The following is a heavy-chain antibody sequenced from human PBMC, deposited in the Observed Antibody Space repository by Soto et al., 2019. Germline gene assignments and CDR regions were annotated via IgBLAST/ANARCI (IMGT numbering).Heavy chain of an antibody. CDR3: TRAAFKGELLDY. D-gene: IGHD1-26*01. V-gene: IGHV3-33*01. Sequence: QVQLVESGGGVVQPGRSLRLSCAASGFTFNNYGMHWVRQAPGKGLEWVALIWHDGSNKGYADSVKGRFTISRDNSKNTLNLQLISVRVEDTAVYYCTRAAFKGELLDYWGQGTQVTVSS. J-gene: IGHJ4*02. CDR1: GFTFNNYG. CDR2: IWHDGSNK.